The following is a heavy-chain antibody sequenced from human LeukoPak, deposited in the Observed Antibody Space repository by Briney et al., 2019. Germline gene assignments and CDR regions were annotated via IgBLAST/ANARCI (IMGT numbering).Heavy chain of an antibody. Sequence: PSETLSLTCAVYGGSFSGHYWSWIRQPPGKGLEWIGEINHSGSTNYNPSLKSRVTISVDTSKNQFSLKLSSVTAADTAVYYCASVQYGYYYDSSGYPARVFDYWGQGTLVTVSS. CDR1: GGSFSGHY. J-gene: IGHJ4*02. D-gene: IGHD3-22*01. V-gene: IGHV4-34*01. CDR3: ASVQYGYYYDSSGYPARVFDY. CDR2: INHSGST.